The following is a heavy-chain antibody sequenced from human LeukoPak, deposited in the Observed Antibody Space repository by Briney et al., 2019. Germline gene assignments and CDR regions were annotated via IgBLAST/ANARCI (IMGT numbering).Heavy chain of an antibody. CDR1: GFAFSSFW. J-gene: IGHJ4*02. V-gene: IGHV3-7*05. Sequence: GGSLRLSCAASGFAFSSFWITWVRQAPGKGLEWVVNVNQDGSEKHYVDSVKGRFTISRDNARNSLYLQMNSLRAEDTAVYYCARARGDYYFDYWGQGTLVTVSS. CDR2: VNQDGSEK. D-gene: IGHD3-16*01. CDR3: ARARGDYYFDY.